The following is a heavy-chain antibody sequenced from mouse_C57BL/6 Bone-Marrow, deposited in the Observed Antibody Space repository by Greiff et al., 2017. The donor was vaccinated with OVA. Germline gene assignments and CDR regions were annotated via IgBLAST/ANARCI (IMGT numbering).Heavy chain of an antibody. CDR2: IDPSDSYT. CDR1: GYTFTSYW. D-gene: IGHD1-1*01. J-gene: IGHJ4*01. V-gene: IGHV1-59*01. Sequence: VQLQQPGAELVRPGTSVKLSCKASGYTFTSYWMHWVKQRPGQGLEWIGVIDPSDSYTNYNQKFKGKATLTVDTSSSTAYMQLSSLTSEDSAVYYCASGTVVAEGYAMDYWGQGTSVTVSS. CDR3: ASGTVVAEGYAMDY.